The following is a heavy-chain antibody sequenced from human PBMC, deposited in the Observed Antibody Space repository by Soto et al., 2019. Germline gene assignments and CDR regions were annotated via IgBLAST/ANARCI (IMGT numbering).Heavy chain of an antibody. V-gene: IGHV1-18*01. Sequence: ASVKVSCKASGYTFSAYGFSWVRQAPGQGLEWMGWISAYNGDTNYTQKFQGRVTMTTDASTTTAYMELRGLRFDDTAVYYCARGHRGSAQAYWGQGTLVTVSS. CDR2: ISAYNGDT. D-gene: IGHD3-16*01. CDR3: ARGHRGSAQAY. J-gene: IGHJ4*02. CDR1: GYTFSAYG.